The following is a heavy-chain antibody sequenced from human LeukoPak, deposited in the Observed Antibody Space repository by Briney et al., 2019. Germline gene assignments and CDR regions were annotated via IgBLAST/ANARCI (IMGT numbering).Heavy chain of an antibody. CDR1: GFTFSNYA. Sequence: GGSLRLSCAASGFTFSNYAMNWVRQAPGKGLEWVSAISGSGGSTYYADSVKGRFTISRDNSKNTLYLQMNSLRAEDTAVYYCAKKYYDILTGYYHDYWGQGTLVTVSS. V-gene: IGHV3-23*01. CDR2: ISGSGGST. CDR3: AKKYYDILTGYYHDY. D-gene: IGHD3-9*01. J-gene: IGHJ4*02.